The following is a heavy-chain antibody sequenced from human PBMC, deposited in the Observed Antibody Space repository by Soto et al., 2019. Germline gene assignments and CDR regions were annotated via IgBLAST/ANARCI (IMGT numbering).Heavy chain of an antibody. CDR3: AADRGDYDTYYYYGMDV. CDR1: GFTFTSSA. J-gene: IGHJ6*02. V-gene: IGHV1-58*01. CDR2: IVVGSGNT. D-gene: IGHD4-17*01. Sequence: SVKVSCKASGFTFTSSAVQWVRQARGQRLEWIGWIVVGSGNTNYAQKFQERVTITRDMSTSTAYMELSSLRSEDTAVYYCAADRGDYDTYYYYGMDVWGQGTTVTVSS.